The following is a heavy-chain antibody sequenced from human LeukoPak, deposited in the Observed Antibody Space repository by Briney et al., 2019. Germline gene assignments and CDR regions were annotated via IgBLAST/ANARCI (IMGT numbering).Heavy chain of an antibody. V-gene: IGHV3-23*01. D-gene: IGHD1-26*01. Sequence: GGSLRLFCAASGFTFSSCAMSWVRQAPGKGLEWVSTIIDSGNSIYYADSAEGRFTISRDNSKNTLYLQMNSLRAGDTAVYYCAKDPIFSGSYGVFDYWGLGTLVTVSS. CDR1: GFTFSSCA. J-gene: IGHJ4*02. CDR3: AKDPIFSGSYGVFDY. CDR2: IIDSGNSI.